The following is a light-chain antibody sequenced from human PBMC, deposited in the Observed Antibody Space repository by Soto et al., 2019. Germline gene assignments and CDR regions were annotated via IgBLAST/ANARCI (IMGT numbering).Light chain of an antibody. CDR2: SNN. J-gene: IGLJ2*01. CDR1: SSNIGSNS. Sequence: QAVVTQPPSASGTPGQRVTISCSGSSSNIGSNSVTWYQQLPGTAPKLLIYSNNQRPSGVPDRFSGSKSGTSASLAISGLQSEYEADYYCAAWDDSLNGPVFGGGTKLTVL. CDR3: AAWDDSLNGPV. V-gene: IGLV1-44*01.